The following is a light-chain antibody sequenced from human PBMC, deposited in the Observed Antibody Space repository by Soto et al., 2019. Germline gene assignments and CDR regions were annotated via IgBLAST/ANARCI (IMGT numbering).Light chain of an antibody. V-gene: IGLV2-8*01. CDR3: SSYADSNNLV. J-gene: IGLJ2*01. CDR1: SSDVGGYNY. Sequence: QSALTQPPSASGSPGQSVTISCTGSSSDVGGYNYVSWYQQYPGKAPRLMIYEVIKRPSGVPDRFSGSKSGNTASLTVSGLQAEDEADYYCSSYADSNNLVFGGGTQLTVL. CDR2: EVI.